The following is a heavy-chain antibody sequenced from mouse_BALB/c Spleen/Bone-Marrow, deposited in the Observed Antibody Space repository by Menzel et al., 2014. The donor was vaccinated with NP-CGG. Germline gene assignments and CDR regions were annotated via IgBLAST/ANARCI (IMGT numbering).Heavy chain of an antibody. CDR2: ISGGGSYI. CDR1: GFTFSSYG. D-gene: IGHD2-4*01. CDR3: AREGYDYDWFAD. V-gene: IGHV5-9-2*01. Sequence: EVKLVESGGDLVKPGESLKLSCAASGFTFSSYGMSWVRQTPEKRLEWVATISGGGSYIYYADNVKGRFIISRDNAKNNLCLQVRSLRSEDTALYYCAREGYDYDWFADWGQGTLVTVSA. J-gene: IGHJ3*01.